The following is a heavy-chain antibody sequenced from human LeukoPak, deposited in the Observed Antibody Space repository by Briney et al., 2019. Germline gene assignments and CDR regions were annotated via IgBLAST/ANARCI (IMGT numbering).Heavy chain of an antibody. CDR3: ARGKSRYSSGWTLGY. Sequence: PSETLSLTCAVYGGSFSGYYWSWIRQPPGKGLEWIGEINHSGSTNYNPSLKSRVTKSIDTSKNQFSLKLSSVTAADTAVYYCARGKSRYSSGWTLGYWGQGTLVTVSS. V-gene: IGHV4-34*01. J-gene: IGHJ4*02. CDR1: GGSFSGYY. CDR2: INHSGST. D-gene: IGHD6-19*01.